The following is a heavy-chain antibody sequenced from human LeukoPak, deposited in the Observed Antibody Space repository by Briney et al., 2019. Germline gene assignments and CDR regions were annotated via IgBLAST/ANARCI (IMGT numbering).Heavy chain of an antibody. D-gene: IGHD7-27*01. Sequence: KPSETLSLTCAVYGGSFSGYYWSWIRQPPGKGLEWIGEINHSGSTNYNPSLKSRVTISVDTSKNQFSLKLSSVTAADTAVYYCAKSWVVYYGMDVWGQGTTVTVSS. V-gene: IGHV4-34*01. CDR2: INHSGST. CDR1: GGSFSGYY. CDR3: AKSWVVYYGMDV. J-gene: IGHJ6*02.